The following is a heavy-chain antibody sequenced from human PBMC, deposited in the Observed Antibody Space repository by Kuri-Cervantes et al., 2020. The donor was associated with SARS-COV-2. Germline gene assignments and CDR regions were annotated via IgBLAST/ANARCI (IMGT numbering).Heavy chain of an antibody. CDR1: GFSLSTSGVG. V-gene: IGHV2-5*05. J-gene: IGHJ4*02. Sequence: SGTTLVKPPQTLTLTCTFSGFSLSTSGVGVGWIRQPPGKALEWLALIYWDDDKRYGPSLKSRLTITKDTSKNQVVLTMTNMDPVDTATYYCAHASWLSGFVDYWCQGTLVTVSS. CDR2: IYWDDDK. CDR3: AHASWLSGFVDY. D-gene: IGHD2-15*01.